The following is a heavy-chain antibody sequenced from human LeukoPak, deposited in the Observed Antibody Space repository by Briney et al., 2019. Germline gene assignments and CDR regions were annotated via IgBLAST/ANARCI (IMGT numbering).Heavy chain of an antibody. CDR2: INPNTGGT. CDR3: ARDWGASTLVEY. J-gene: IGHJ4*02. Sequence: ASVKVSCKASGYTFNDYYIHWVRPAPGQGLEWMGWINPNTGGTNYGQKFQGRVTMTRDTSISTAYMELSRLRSDDTALYYCARDWGASTLVEYWGQGTLVTVSS. V-gene: IGHV1-2*02. CDR1: GYTFNDYY. D-gene: IGHD2/OR15-2a*01.